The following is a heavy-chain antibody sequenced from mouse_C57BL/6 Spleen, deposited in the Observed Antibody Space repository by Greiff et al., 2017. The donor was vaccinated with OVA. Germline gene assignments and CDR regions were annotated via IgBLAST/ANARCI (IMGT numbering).Heavy chain of an antibody. Sequence: VQLQQPGAELVRPGTSVKLSCKASGYTFTSYWMHWVKQRPGQGLEWIGVIAPSDSYTNYNQKFKGKATLTVDTSSSTAYMQLSSLTSEDSAVYYCARGGIYYDYDESSYAMDYWGQGTSVTVSS. CDR2: IAPSDSYT. CDR3: ARGGIYYDYDESSYAMDY. CDR1: GYTFTSYW. J-gene: IGHJ4*01. D-gene: IGHD2-4*01. V-gene: IGHV1-59*01.